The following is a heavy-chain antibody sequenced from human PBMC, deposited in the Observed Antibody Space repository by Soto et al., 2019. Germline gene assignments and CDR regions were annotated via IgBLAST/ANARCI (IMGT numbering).Heavy chain of an antibody. V-gene: IGHV3-23*01. J-gene: IGHJ4*02. CDR2: ISGSAAST. CDR3: AKWTGRYCSGGRFYLDDPFDY. CDR1: GFTFSNYA. Sequence: EVHLLESGGDLVQPGGSLRLSCAASGFTFSNYAMSWVRQAPGKGLDWVSGISGSAASTFYAGSVKGRFTISRDNSKNTLDLQMNSLRAEDTAVYYCAKWTGRYCSGGRFYLDDPFDYWGQGTLVTVSS. D-gene: IGHD2-15*01.